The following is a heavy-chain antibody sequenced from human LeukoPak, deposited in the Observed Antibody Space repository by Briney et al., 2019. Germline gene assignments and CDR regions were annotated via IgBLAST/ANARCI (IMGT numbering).Heavy chain of an antibody. CDR1: GYRFTIYW. J-gene: IGHJ4*02. D-gene: IGHD4-11*01. CDR3: ARFPGLTTVTLDY. V-gene: IGHV5-51*01. CDR2: IYPGDPDT. Sequence: PGGSLRLSCKASGYRFTIYWMAWVRQMPGKGLETMGIIYPGDPDTRYSPSFQGQVTISADKSINTAYLQWSSLKASDTAMYYCARFPGLTTVTLDYWGQGTLATVSS.